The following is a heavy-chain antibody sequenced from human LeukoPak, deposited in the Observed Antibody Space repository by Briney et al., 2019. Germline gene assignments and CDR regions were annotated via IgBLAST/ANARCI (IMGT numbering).Heavy chain of an antibody. D-gene: IGHD2-8*01. V-gene: IGHV3-23*01. CDR2: ISGSGGST. J-gene: IGHJ3*01. Sequence: GGSLRLSCAASGFTFSSYAMSWVRQAPGKGLEWVSAISGSGGSTYYADSVKGRFTISRDNSKNTLYLQMHSLSRDDTAVYYCARRGGSNGWGAFDVWGQGTTITVSS. CDR1: GFTFSSYA. CDR3: ARRGGSNGWGAFDV.